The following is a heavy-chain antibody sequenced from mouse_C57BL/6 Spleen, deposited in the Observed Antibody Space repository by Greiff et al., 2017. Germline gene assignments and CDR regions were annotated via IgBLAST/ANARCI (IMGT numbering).Heavy chain of an antibody. Sequence: EVQLQESGGGLVKPGGSLKLSCAASGFTFSDYGMHWVRQAPEKGLEWVAYISSGSSTIYYADTVKGRFTISRDNAKNTLFLQMTSLRSEDTAMYYCASPAYYSKGGFAYWGQGTLVTVSA. D-gene: IGHD2-5*01. CDR1: GFTFSDYG. CDR2: ISSGSSTI. V-gene: IGHV5-17*01. CDR3: ASPAYYSKGGFAY. J-gene: IGHJ3*01.